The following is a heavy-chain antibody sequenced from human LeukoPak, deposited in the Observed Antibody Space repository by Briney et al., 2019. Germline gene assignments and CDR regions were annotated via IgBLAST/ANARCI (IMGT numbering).Heavy chain of an antibody. CDR2: IYYSGST. CDR1: GGSISSYY. Sequence: SETLSLTCTVSGGSISSYYWSWIRQPPWKGLEWIGHIYYSGSTNYNPSLKSRVTISVDTSKNQFSLKLSSVTAADTAVYYCARDRVVPAETDAFDIWGQGTMVTVSS. V-gene: IGHV4-59*12. CDR3: ARDRVVPAETDAFDI. D-gene: IGHD2-2*01. J-gene: IGHJ3*02.